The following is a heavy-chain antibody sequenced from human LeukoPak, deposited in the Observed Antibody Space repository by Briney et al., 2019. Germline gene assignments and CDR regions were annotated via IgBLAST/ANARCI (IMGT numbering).Heavy chain of an antibody. Sequence: GGSLRLSCAASGFTVSTYYMSWVRQAPGTGLEWVSVIYSSGDTYYADSVKGRFTISRDNSKNTLYLQMNSLGADDSAVYYCARKAGIAMVRGSYAFDIWGQGTMVTVSS. CDR3: ARKAGIAMVRGSYAFDI. V-gene: IGHV3-66*01. CDR1: GFTVSTYY. J-gene: IGHJ3*02. CDR2: IYSSGDT. D-gene: IGHD3-10*01.